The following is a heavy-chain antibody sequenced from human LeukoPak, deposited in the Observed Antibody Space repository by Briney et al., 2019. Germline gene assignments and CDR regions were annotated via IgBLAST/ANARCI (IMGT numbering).Heavy chain of an antibody. D-gene: IGHD3-3*01. CDR3: ARTIGYYDFWSGYYLAPPHFDY. CDR2: ISGSGGST. J-gene: IGHJ4*02. Sequence: GGSLRLSCAASGFTFSSYAMSWVRQAPGKGLEWVSAISGSGGSTYYADSVKGRFTISRDNSKNTLYLQMNSLRAEDTAVYYCARTIGYYDFWSGYYLAPPHFDYWGQGTLVTVSS. V-gene: IGHV3-23*01. CDR1: GFTFSSYA.